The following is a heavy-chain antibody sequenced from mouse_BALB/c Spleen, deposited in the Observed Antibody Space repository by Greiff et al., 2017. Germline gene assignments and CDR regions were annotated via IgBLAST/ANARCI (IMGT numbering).Heavy chain of an antibody. CDR1: GFTFSSYA. D-gene: IGHD4-1*01. J-gene: IGHJ3*01. Sequence: EVKLVESGGGLVKPGGSLKLSCAASGFTFSSYAMSWVRQSPEKRLEWVAEISSGGSYTYYPDTVTGRFTISRDNAKNTLYLEMSSLRSEDTAMYYCATNLFAYWGQGTLVTVSA. V-gene: IGHV5-9-4*01. CDR3: ATNLFAY. CDR2: ISSGGSYT.